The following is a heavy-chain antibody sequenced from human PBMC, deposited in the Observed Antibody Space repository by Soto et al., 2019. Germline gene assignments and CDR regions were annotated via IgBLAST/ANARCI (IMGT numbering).Heavy chain of an antibody. J-gene: IGHJ4*02. D-gene: IGHD6-19*01. CDR1: GYSISSGYY. Sequence: SETLSLTCTVSGYSISSGYYWGWIRQPPGKGLEWIGSIYHSGSTYYNPSLKSRVTISVDTSKNQFSLKLSSVTAADTAVYYCARDPAVADYWGQGTLVTVSS. V-gene: IGHV4-38-2*02. CDR2: IYHSGST. CDR3: ARDPAVADY.